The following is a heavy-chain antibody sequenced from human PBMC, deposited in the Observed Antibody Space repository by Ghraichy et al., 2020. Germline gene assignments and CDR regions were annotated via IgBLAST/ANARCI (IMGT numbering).Heavy chain of an antibody. V-gene: IGHV4-59*08. J-gene: IGHJ4*02. CDR2: IFDIGNTGY. CDR3: ARHDWQQSASFFDL. Sequence: SQTLSLTCTVSGGSLSGYYLSWIRQPPGKGLEWIGYIFDIGNTGYNPDPSLQSRVTISADTSLRQFSLRLTSVTAADTAVYYCARHDWQQSASFFDLWGQGILVTVSS. D-gene: IGHD6-13*01. CDR1: GGSLSGYY.